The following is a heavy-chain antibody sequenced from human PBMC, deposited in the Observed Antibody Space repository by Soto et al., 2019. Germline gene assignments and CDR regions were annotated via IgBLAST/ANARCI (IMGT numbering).Heavy chain of an antibody. CDR2: IVVGSGNT. CDR3: AAPRRYLDWLADYYGMDV. Sequence: SVKVSCKASGFTFSSSAVQWVRQARGQRLEWIGWIVVGSGNTNYAQKFQERVTITRDMSTSTAYMELSSLRSEDTAVYYCAAPRRYLDWLADYYGMDVWGQGTTVTVSS. J-gene: IGHJ6*02. CDR1: GFTFSSSA. D-gene: IGHD3-9*01. V-gene: IGHV1-58*01.